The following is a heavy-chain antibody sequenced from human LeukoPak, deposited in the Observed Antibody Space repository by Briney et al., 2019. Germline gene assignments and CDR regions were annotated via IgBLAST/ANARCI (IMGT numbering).Heavy chain of an antibody. D-gene: IGHD1-26*01. CDR3: ARSPFVVGVGATSWYFDL. Sequence: KPSETLSLTCTVSGASITSYYWTWIRQPPGKELEWIGNIYTTADINFNPSLKSRVSISLDASKSQFSLKVFSATAADTAIYYCARSPFVVGVGATSWYFDLWGRGSLVTVSS. CDR1: GASITSYY. V-gene: IGHV4-4*09. J-gene: IGHJ2*01. CDR2: IYTTADI.